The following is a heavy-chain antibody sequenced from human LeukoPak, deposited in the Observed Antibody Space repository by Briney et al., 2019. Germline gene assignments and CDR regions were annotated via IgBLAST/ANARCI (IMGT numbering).Heavy chain of an antibody. CDR3: ARKHYYDSSGFFHPMDY. D-gene: IGHD3-22*01. J-gene: IGHJ4*02. CDR1: GFTVSSNS. Sequence: GGSLSLSCAASGFTVSSNSMSWVRQAPGEGLEWVSVIYSGGSTFYADSVKGRFTISRDKSKNTLYLQMNSLRAEDTAVYYCARKHYYDSSGFFHPMDYWGQGTLVTVSS. CDR2: IYSGGST. V-gene: IGHV3-66*01.